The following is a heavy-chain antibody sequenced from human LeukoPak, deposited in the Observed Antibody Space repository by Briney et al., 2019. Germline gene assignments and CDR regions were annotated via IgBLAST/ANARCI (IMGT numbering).Heavy chain of an antibody. V-gene: IGHV3-53*01. CDR1: GFTVSSNY. CDR3: AKVWSVGAGLVSAFDI. Sequence: GGSLRLSCAASGFTVSSNYMSWVRQAPGKGLEWVSVIYSGGSTYYADSVKGRFTISRDNSKNTLYLQMNSLRVEDTATYYCAKVWSVGAGLVSAFDIWGQGTMVTVSS. J-gene: IGHJ3*02. CDR2: IYSGGST. D-gene: IGHD1-26*01.